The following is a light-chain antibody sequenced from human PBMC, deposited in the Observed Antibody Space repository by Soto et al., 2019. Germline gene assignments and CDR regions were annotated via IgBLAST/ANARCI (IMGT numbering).Light chain of an antibody. CDR1: QGIGVY. CDR3: QKNISATCT. J-gene: IGKJ4*02. CDR2: AAS. V-gene: IGKV1-27*01. Sequence: DIQMTQSPSTLSASLGDRVTITCRASQGIGVYLAWFQQKPGNAPKLLIYAASTLRSGVPSWFSGSGSGTDFTLTVSSLQPGDFATYYCQKNISATCTFGGGTRVEIK.